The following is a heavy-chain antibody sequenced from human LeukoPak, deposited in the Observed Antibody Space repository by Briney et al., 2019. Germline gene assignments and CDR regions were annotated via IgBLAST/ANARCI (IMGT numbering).Heavy chain of an antibody. CDR1: GGPISSHY. J-gene: IGHJ5*02. D-gene: IGHD3-16*01. Sequence: PSETLSLTCTVAGGPISSHYWSWIRQPPGKGLEWIGYIYYSGNTQYNPSLKSRVTMSLDTSKSQFSLKLTSVTAADTAVYYCAKSPGGWFDPWGQGTLVTVSS. V-gene: IGHV4-59*11. CDR3: AKSPGGWFDP. CDR2: IYYSGNT.